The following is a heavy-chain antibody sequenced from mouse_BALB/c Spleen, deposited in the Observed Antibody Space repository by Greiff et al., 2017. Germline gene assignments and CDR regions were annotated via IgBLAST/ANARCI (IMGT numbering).Heavy chain of an antibody. J-gene: IGHJ4*01. Sequence: EVQLQQSGPGLVKPSQSLSLTCSVTGYSITSGYYWNWIRQFPGNKLEWMGYISYDGSNNYNPSLKNRISITRDTSKNQFFLKLNSVTTEDTATYYCARFTTVVYYAMDDWGQGTSVTVSS. CDR3: ARFTTVVYYAMDD. CDR1: GYSITSGYY. CDR2: ISYDGSN. D-gene: IGHD1-1*01. V-gene: IGHV3-6*02.